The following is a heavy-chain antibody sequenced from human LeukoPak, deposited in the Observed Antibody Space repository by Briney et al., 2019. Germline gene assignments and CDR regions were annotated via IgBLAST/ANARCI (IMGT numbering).Heavy chain of an antibody. D-gene: IGHD3-10*01. CDR1: GGSLSSTTYY. V-gene: IGHV4-39*07. CDR3: ARGNGSGSRRVDV. CDR2: VYYTGIT. J-gene: IGHJ6*02. Sequence: ASETLSLTCTVSGGSLSSTTYYWGWIRQPPGKGLEWIGTVYYTGITYYSPSLKSRVTISVDTSKNQFSLKLSSVTAADTAVYYCARGNGSGSRRVDVWGQGTTVTVSS.